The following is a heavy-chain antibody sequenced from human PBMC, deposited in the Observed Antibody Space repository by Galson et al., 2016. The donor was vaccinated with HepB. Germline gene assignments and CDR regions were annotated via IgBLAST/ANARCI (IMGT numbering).Heavy chain of an antibody. V-gene: IGHV3-48*02. Sequence: SLRLSCAVSGFMFSGYKMDWVRQDPGKGLEWVSYIRDSGDTTYYAASAKGRFPISRDNAENSLYLEMNSLREEDTAVYYCASDDTVTPLAGVGYDSGVYVWGQGTTVTVSS. CDR3: ASDDTVTPLAGVGYDSGVYV. J-gene: IGHJ6*02. D-gene: IGHD4-17*01. CDR1: GFMFSGYK. CDR2: IRDSGDTT.